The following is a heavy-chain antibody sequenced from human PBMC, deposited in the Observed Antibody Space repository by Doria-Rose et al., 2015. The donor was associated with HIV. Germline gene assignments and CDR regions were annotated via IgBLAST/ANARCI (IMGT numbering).Heavy chain of an antibody. Sequence: LSLTCAVFGGSFSGYYWSWIRRPPGKGLEWIGEINHSGSTNYKTSPKSRATISLDTSKNLFSLKLSSVTAADTAVYYCARGLLRGGWNDVDYYYGMDVWGQGTTVTVSS. CDR2: INHSGST. D-gene: IGHD1-1*01. CDR1: GGSFSGYY. J-gene: IGHJ6*02. V-gene: IGHV4-34*01. CDR3: ARGLLRGGWNDVDYYYGMDV.